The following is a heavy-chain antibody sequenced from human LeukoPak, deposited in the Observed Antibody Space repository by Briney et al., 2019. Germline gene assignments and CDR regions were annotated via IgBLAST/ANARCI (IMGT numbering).Heavy chain of an antibody. CDR1: GYSFTSCW. D-gene: IGHD3-10*01. CDR3: ARLAGVLLLFWDLTPEYYFDY. CDR2: IYPGDSDT. Sequence: GEPLKISSKGSGYSFTSCWIAWVRQMPAEGLEWMGIIYPGDSDTRYSPSFQGQVTISADKPISTTYLQWSSLKASDTAMYYCARLAGVLLLFWDLTPEYYFDYWGQGTLVTVSS. V-gene: IGHV5-51*01. J-gene: IGHJ4*02.